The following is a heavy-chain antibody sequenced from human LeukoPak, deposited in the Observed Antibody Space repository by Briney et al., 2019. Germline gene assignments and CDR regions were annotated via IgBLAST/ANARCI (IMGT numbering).Heavy chain of an antibody. CDR3: AGRRVTIFRVVTYYFDS. CDR1: GDSVSSNNYY. J-gene: IGHJ4*02. D-gene: IGHD3-3*01. CDR2: IYYSRST. V-gene: IGHV4-39*01. Sequence: PSETLSLTCTVSGDSVSSNNYYWGWIRQPPGKGLEWIGSIYYSRSTYYNPSLKRRVTISVDTSKNQFSLSLSSVTAADTAVYYCAGRRVTIFRVVTYYFDSWGQGTLVTVSS.